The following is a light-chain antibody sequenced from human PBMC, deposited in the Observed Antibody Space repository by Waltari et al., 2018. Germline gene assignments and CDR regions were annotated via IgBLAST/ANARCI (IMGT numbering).Light chain of an antibody. V-gene: IGLV1-36*01. CDR2: YDD. Sequence: QSVLTQPPSVSEAPRQRVTISCSGSRSNIGNNAVNWYQQLPGKAPNLLIYYDDLPPSGLSVRFSGSKSGTSASLAISGLQSEDEADYYCAAWDDSLSGQVFGTGTKVTVL. CDR3: AAWDDSLSGQV. J-gene: IGLJ1*01. CDR1: RSNIGNNA.